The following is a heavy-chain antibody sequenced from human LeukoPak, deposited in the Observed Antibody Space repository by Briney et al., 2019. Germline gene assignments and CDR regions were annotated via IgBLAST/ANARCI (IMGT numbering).Heavy chain of an antibody. D-gene: IGHD2-2*01. CDR3: ARTRYCISTCRYFDY. CDR1: GGSISSSSYY. Sequence: SETLSLTCTVSGGSISSSSYYWGWIRQPPGKGLEWIGSTYYSGSTYYNPSLKSRVTISVDTSKNQFSLKLSSVTAADTAVYYCARTRYCISTCRYFDYSGQGTLVTVSS. V-gene: IGHV4-39*01. J-gene: IGHJ4*02. CDR2: TYYSGST.